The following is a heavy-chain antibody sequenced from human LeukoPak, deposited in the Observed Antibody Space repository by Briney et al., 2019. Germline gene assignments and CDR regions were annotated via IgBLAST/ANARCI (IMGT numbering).Heavy chain of an antibody. CDR1: GYTFTGYY. CDR2: INPNSGGT. V-gene: IGHV1-2*02. D-gene: IGHD3-3*01. Sequence: ASVKVSCKASGYTFTGYYMHWVRQAPGQGLEWMGWINPNSGGTNYAQKFQGRVTMTRDTSISTAYMELSRLRSDDTAVYYCARVPVTIFGVVSVDYWGQGTLVTVSS. CDR3: ARVPVTIFGVVSVDY. J-gene: IGHJ4*02.